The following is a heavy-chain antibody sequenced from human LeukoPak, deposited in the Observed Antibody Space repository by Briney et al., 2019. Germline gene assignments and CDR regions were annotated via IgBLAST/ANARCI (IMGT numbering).Heavy chain of an antibody. CDR2: IYTSGST. V-gene: IGHV4-4*07. Sequence: PSETLSLTCTVSGGSISSYYWSWIQQPAGKGLEWIGRIYTSGSTNYNPSLKSRVTMSVDTSKNQFSLKLSSVTAADTAVYYCARGLSQGPPTYYYGSGSYYNDYYYYMDVWGKGTTVTVSS. D-gene: IGHD3-10*01. J-gene: IGHJ6*03. CDR1: GGSISSYY. CDR3: ARGLSQGPPTYYYGSGSYYNDYYYYMDV.